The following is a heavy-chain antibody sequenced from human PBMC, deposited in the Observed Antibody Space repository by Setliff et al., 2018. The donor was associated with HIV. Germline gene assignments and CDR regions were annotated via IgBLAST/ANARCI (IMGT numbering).Heavy chain of an antibody. CDR2: IIPIFGTA. CDR1: GGTFSRYA. V-gene: IGHV1-69*01. D-gene: IGHD6-13*01. Sequence: VSCKASGGTFSRYAISWVRQAPGQGLGWMGGIIPIFGTANYAQKFQGRVTITADESTSTAYMELSSLRSEDTAVYYCARVNGSWYERVLNYYYYMDVWGKGTTVTVSS. CDR3: ARVNGSWYERVLNYYYYMDV. J-gene: IGHJ6*03.